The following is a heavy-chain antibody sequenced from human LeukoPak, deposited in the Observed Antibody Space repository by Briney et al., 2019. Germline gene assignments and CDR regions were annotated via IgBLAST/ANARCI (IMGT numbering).Heavy chain of an antibody. D-gene: IGHD3-9*01. V-gene: IGHV1-2*02. J-gene: IGHJ4*02. CDR1: GYTFTGYY. CDR2: INPNSGGT. Sequence: GASVKVSCKASGYTFTGYYMHWVRQAPGQGLEWMGWINPNSGGTNYAQKFQGRVTMTRDTSISTAYMELSRLRSDDTAVYYCARAQYDILTGYAFDYWGQGTLVTVSS. CDR3: ARAQYDILTGYAFDY.